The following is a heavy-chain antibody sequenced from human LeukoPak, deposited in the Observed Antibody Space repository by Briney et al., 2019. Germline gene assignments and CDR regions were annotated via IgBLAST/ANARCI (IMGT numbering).Heavy chain of an antibody. V-gene: IGHV1-18*01. CDR3: ARGTPSLVDYYYMDV. D-gene: IGHD2-15*01. CDR2: ISAYNGNT. CDR1: GYTFTSYG. Sequence: ASVKVSCKASGYTFTSYGISWVRQAPGQGLEWTGWISAYNGNTNYAQKLQGRVTMTTDTSTSTAYMELRSLRSDDTAVYYCARGTPSLVDYYYMDVWGKGTTVTVSS. J-gene: IGHJ6*03.